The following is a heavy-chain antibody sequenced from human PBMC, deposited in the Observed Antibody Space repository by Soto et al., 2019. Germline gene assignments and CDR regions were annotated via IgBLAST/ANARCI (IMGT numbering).Heavy chain of an antibody. CDR3: ARDLVLGRGVWFDP. V-gene: IGHV1-69*13. J-gene: IGHJ5*02. D-gene: IGHD3-16*01. Sequence: ASVQVSCKASGGTFSSYAISWVRQAPGQGLEWMGGIIPIFGTANYAQKFQGRVTITADESTSTAYMELSSLRSEDTAVYYCARDLVLGRGVWFDPWGQGTLVTVSS. CDR2: IIPIFGTA. CDR1: GGTFSSYA.